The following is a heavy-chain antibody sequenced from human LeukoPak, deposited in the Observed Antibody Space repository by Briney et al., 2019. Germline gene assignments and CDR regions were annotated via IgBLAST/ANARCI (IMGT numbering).Heavy chain of an antibody. CDR1: GFPFSAYA. J-gene: IGHJ4*02. CDR2: IRGIGDPA. D-gene: IGHD3/OR15-3a*01. CDR3: AKDLSSGTGRGFDH. V-gene: IGHV3-23*01. Sequence: GSLRLSCVASGFPFSAYAMSWVRQAPTKGLEWVSGIRGIGDPAYYAESVKGRFTVYRDNFRNIVYLQMNSLSAEDTALYYCAKDLSSGTGRGFDHWGQGTLVSVSS.